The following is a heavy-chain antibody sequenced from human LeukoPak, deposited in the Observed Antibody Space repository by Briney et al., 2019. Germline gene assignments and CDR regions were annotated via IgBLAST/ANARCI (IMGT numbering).Heavy chain of an antibody. J-gene: IGHJ5*02. V-gene: IGHV1-69*13. CDR2: IIPIFGTA. CDR1: GGTFSSYA. CDR3: ARGYPPYCSSTSCYLLDP. D-gene: IGHD2-2*01. Sequence: ASVTVSCTASGGTFSSYAISWVRQAPGQGLEWMGGIIPIFGTANYAQKFQGRVTITADESTSTAYMELSSLRSEDTAVYYCARGYPPYCSSTSCYLLDPWGQGTLVTVSS.